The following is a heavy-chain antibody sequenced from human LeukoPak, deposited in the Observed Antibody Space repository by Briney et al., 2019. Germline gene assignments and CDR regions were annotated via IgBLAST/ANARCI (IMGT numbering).Heavy chain of an antibody. CDR2: INPNSGGT. Sequence: GASVTLSCKASGCTFSGYYVRWVRQAPGQGLEWMGWINPNSGGTNYAQKFQCRVTMTRDTSISTAHMELSRLRSDDTAVYYCARDGRWSRLDYWGQGTLVTVSS. D-gene: IGHD2-15*01. V-gene: IGHV1-2*02. CDR3: ARDGRWSRLDY. CDR1: GCTFSGYY. J-gene: IGHJ4*02.